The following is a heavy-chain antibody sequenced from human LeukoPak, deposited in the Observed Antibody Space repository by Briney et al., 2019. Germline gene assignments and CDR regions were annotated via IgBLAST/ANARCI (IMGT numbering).Heavy chain of an antibody. J-gene: IGHJ4*02. Sequence: GGSPRLSCAASGFTFSSYAMHWVRQAPGKGLEWVAVISYDGSNKYYADSVKGRFTISRDNSKNTLYLQMNSLRAEDTAVYYCARESALRRAFDYWGQGTLVTVSS. CDR1: GFTFSSYA. CDR3: ARESALRRAFDY. V-gene: IGHV3-30-3*01. D-gene: IGHD2-15*01. CDR2: ISYDGSNK.